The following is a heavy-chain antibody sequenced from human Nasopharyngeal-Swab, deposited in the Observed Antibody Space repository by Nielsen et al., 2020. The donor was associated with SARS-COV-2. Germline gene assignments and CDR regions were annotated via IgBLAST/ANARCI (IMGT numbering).Heavy chain of an antibody. D-gene: IGHD3-3*01. J-gene: IGHJ6*02. CDR2: MNPNSGNT. V-gene: IGHV1-8*01. CDR1: GYTLTSYD. Sequence: ASVKVSCKASGYTLTSYDINWVRQATGQGLEWMGWMNPNSGNTGYAQKFQGRVTMTRNTSISTAYMELSSLRSEDTAVYYCARGPSVTIFGVVYYYYYGMDVWGQGTTVTVSS. CDR3: ARGPSVTIFGVVYYYYYGMDV.